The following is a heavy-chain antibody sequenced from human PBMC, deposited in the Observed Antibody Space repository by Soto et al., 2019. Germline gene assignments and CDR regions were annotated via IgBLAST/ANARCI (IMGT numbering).Heavy chain of an antibody. V-gene: IGHV4-39*01. J-gene: IGHJ4*02. D-gene: IGHD3-10*01. Sequence: PSETLSLTCTVSGGSISSSSYYWGWIRQPPGKGLEWIGSIYYSGSTYYNPSLKSRVTISVDTSKNQFSLKLSSVTAADTAVYYCARQEYGRTWFDWGQGTLVTVSS. CDR3: ARQEYGRTWFD. CDR1: GGSISSSSYY. CDR2: IYYSGST.